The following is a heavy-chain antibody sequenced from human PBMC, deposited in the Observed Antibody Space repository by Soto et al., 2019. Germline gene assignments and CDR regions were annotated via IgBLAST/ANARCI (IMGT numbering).Heavy chain of an antibody. V-gene: IGHV3-23*01. Sequence: LQSGGGLVQPGGSLRLSCAGSGFTYGAYAMSWVRQAPGKGLEWVSSIRGSGGNTFYADSVKGRFTIYRDNSKNTLYLQMNSLKDEDTAEHYCANDPPGRHIIVATALDCWGQGTGVSVSA. CDR1: GFTYGAYA. D-gene: IGHD2-21*02. CDR2: IRGSGGNT. CDR3: ANDPPGRHIIVATALDC. J-gene: IGHJ4*02.